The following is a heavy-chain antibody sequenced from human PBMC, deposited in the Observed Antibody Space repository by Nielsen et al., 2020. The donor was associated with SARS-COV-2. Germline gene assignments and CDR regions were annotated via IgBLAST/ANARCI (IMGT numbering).Heavy chain of an antibody. CDR3: ARAWNFAVH. Sequence: GESLKISCAASGFTFSSYGMHWVRQPPGKGLEWVANIKQDGSEKNYVDSVKGRFTISRDNAKSSVYLEMNSLRAEDTAVYYCARAWNFAVHWGQGTLVTVSS. V-gene: IGHV3-7*01. CDR1: GFTFSSYG. D-gene: IGHD1-7*01. CDR2: IKQDGSEK. J-gene: IGHJ4*02.